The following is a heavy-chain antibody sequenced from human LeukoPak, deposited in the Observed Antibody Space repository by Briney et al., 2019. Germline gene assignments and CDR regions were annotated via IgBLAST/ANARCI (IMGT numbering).Heavy chain of an antibody. Sequence: SETLSLTCTVSGGSISSSTYYWGWIRQPPGKGLEWIGSIYSSGSTYYNPSLRRRVTISVDTSKNQFSLKLTSVTAADTAVYYCTRNAGSVGASYDYWGQGALVTVSS. D-gene: IGHD2-15*01. J-gene: IGHJ4*02. V-gene: IGHV4-39*01. CDR3: TRNAGSVGASYDY. CDR2: IYSSGST. CDR1: GGSISSSTYY.